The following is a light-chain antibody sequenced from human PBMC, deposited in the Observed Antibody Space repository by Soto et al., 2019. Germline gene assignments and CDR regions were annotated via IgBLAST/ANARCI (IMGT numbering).Light chain of an antibody. V-gene: IGKV1-5*03. CDR3: QQYDKLPIT. Sequence: DIQMTQSPSTLSASVGDRVTITCRASQSISSWLAWYQQKPGKAPKLLIYKASSLESGVPSRFSGSGSGAYFTLTISSLQPEDIATYYCQQYDKLPITFGQGTRLEIK. J-gene: IGKJ5*01. CDR2: KAS. CDR1: QSISSW.